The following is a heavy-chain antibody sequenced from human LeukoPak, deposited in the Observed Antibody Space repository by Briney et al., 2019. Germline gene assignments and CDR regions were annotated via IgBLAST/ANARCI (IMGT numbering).Heavy chain of an antibody. CDR2: INHSGAT. CDR3: ARGSPKHDS. CDR1: GGSISTSSYY. Sequence: SETLSLTCTVSGGSISTSSYYWGWIRQPPGKGLEWIGEINHSGATKYNPSLKSQLTISVDPSKNQFSLKLKSVTAADTAVYYCARGSPKHDSWGQGTLVTVSS. J-gene: IGHJ5*01. V-gene: IGHV4-39*07.